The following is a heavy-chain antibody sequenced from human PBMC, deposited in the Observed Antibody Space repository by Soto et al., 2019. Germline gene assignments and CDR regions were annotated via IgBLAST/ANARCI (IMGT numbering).Heavy chain of an antibody. CDR1: GFTFSSYA. D-gene: IGHD3-16*01. CDR3: AKDKSLGDQRTYYFDY. Sequence: EVQLLESGGGLVQPAGSLRLSCAASGFTFSSYAMNWVRQAPGKGLEWVSAISGSGGSAFFADSVKGRFTISRDNSKNTLFLQMNGLRAEDTAVYYCAKDKSLGDQRTYYFDYWGQGTLVTVSS. CDR2: ISGSGGSA. J-gene: IGHJ4*02. V-gene: IGHV3-23*01.